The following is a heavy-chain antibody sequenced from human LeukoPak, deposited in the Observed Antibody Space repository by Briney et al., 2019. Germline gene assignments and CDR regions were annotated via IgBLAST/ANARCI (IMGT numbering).Heavy chain of an antibody. CDR2: ISSSSSYI. D-gene: IGHD6-19*01. CDR1: GFTFSSYS. CDR3: TRVGSSDWYREDY. V-gene: IGHV3-21*01. J-gene: IGHJ4*02. Sequence: GGSLRLSCAASGFTFSSYSMNWVRQAPGKGLEWVSSISSSSSYIYYADSVKGRFTISRDNAKNSLYLQMNSLRAEDTAVYYCTRVGSSDWYREDYWGQGTLVTVSS.